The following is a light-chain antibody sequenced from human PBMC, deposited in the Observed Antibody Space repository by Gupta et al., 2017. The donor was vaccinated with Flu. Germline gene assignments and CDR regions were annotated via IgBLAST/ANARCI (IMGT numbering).Light chain of an antibody. CDR3: QQYQTCST. CDR1: QSISTW. Sequence: DIQMTQSPSTLSASVGDRVTISCRASQSISTWLAWYQQKPGKAPNLLIYKASTLPSGVPSRFSGSRSGTEFTLTIRSLQPDDFATYYCQQYQTCSTFGQGTTVELK. CDR2: KAS. J-gene: IGKJ1*01. V-gene: IGKV1-5*03.